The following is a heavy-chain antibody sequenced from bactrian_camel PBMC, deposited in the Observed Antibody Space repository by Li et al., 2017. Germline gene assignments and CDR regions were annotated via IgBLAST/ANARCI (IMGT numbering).Heavy chain of an antibody. J-gene: IGHJ4*01. V-gene: IGHV3-2*01. CDR2: IHSDDRYT. Sequence: HVQLVESGGGLVQPGGSLRLSCTASGFTFTSNYMSWVRQAPGKGLEWVSSIHSDDRYTYYPDSVKGRFTISADNAKNTVYLQMNGLKSEDTALYYCATVSNPVRGSWSDLAYNYWGQGTQVTVS. CDR1: GFTFTSNY. D-gene: IGHD6*01. CDR3: ATVSNPVRGSWSDLAYNY.